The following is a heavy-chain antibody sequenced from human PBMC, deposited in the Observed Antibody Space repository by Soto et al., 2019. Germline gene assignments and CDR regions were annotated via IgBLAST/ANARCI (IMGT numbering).Heavy chain of an antibody. V-gene: IGHV4-59*08. CDR2: VYYTGDT. CDR3: VRQGIDYLHGLVDV. Sequence: QVQLQQSGPRLVKPSETLSLTCTVSSGPDRSHNWGWIRQPPGRGLEWIGYVYYTGDTAYNPSLRAPVTMSADTSTTDISVTLNSVTAADTAVYYCVRQGIDYLHGLVDVWGQGTTVSVSS. CDR1: SGPDRSHN. D-gene: IGHD4-17*01. J-gene: IGHJ6*02.